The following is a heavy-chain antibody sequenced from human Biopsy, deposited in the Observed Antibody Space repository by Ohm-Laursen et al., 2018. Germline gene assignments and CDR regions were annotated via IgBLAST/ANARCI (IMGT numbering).Heavy chain of an antibody. CDR3: VGGQRGPPIGVTVPGDAFDL. J-gene: IGHJ3*01. V-gene: IGHV1-69*13. D-gene: IGHD2/OR15-2a*01. CDR1: GVTFDTYA. Sequence: GASVKVSCKASGVTFDTYAFGWVRQAPGQGLEWMGWRIPYFNTIYYARNFQDRAVITADRSARTTAMQLSGLGPDDTAVYYCVGGQRGPPIGVTVPGDAFDLWGQGTMVTVSP. CDR2: RIPYFNTI.